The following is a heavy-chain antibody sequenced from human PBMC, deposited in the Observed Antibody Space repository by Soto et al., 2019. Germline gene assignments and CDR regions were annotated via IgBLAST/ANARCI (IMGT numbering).Heavy chain of an antibody. D-gene: IGHD2-21*02. CDR2: IFYSGST. Sequence: PSETLSLTCTVSGGSVNSYYWSWIRQPPGKGLEWIGYIFYSGSTKSNPSLKSRVPMSVDMSKNQFSLRLTSVTAADTAVYYCARVFPSYCGGDCSYFDSWGQGTLVTVSS. CDR1: GGSVNSYY. J-gene: IGHJ4*02. CDR3: ARVFPSYCGGDCSYFDS. V-gene: IGHV4-59*02.